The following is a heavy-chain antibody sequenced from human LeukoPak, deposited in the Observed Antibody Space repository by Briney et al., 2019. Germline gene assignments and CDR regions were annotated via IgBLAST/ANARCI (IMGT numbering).Heavy chain of an antibody. CDR2: IYSGGST. Sequence: GGSLRLSCAASGFTVSSNYMSWVRQAPGKGLEWVSVIYSGGSTYYADSVKGRFTISRDNSKNTLYLQMSSLRAEDTAVYYCAKDPGGIAVAGTVGFDYWGQGTLVTVSS. V-gene: IGHV3-66*01. J-gene: IGHJ4*02. D-gene: IGHD6-19*01. CDR1: GFTVSSNY. CDR3: AKDPGGIAVAGTVGFDY.